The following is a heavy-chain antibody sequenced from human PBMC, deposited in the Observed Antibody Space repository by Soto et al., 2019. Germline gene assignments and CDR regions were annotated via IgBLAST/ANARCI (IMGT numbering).Heavy chain of an antibody. Sequence: QVQVVQSGAEVKKPGSSVKVSCKVSGGIFTNNAISWVRQAPGQGLEWLGGVIHFFDKAYYAQIFRGRLRISADRATTTAYMELIGLTSADTAVYFCATGGHNDGYNFYHGMDVWGQGTTGTVS. J-gene: IGHJ6*02. D-gene: IGHD3-16*01. CDR3: ATGGHNDGYNFYHGMDV. V-gene: IGHV1-69*06. CDR1: GGIFTNNA. CDR2: VIHFFDKA.